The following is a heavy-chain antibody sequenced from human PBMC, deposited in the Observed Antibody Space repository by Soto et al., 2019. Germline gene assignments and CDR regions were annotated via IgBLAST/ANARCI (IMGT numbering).Heavy chain of an antibody. Sequence: PGGSLRLSCAASGFTFSDYGMHWVRQAPGKGLEWVAIISYDGSSNFYADSVKGRFTISRDNSKSTLFLRMNSLRAEDTAVYYCAKDNSDYYGLFDFWGRGTLVTVSS. CDR2: ISYDGSSN. J-gene: IGHJ4*02. CDR1: GFTFSDYG. CDR3: AKDNSDYYGLFDF. D-gene: IGHD3-10*01. V-gene: IGHV3-30*18.